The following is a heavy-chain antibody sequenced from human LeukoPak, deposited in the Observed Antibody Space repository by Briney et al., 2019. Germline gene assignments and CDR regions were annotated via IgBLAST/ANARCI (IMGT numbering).Heavy chain of an antibody. CDR3: ARDSGMVRGTVDY. D-gene: IGHD3-10*01. V-gene: IGHV1-46*01. Sequence: ASVRVSCKSSGYTFTSYYMYWVRQAPGQGLEWMGIINPSGGSTSYAQKFQGRVTMTRDTSTSTVYMELSSLRSEDTAVYYCARDSGMVRGTVDYWGQGTLVTVSS. J-gene: IGHJ4*02. CDR2: INPSGGST. CDR1: GYTFTSYY.